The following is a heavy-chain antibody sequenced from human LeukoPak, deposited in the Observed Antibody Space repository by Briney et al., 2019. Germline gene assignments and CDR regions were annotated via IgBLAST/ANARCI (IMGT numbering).Heavy chain of an antibody. Sequence: PGGSLRLSCAASGFTFSRYDMHWVRQGTGNGLEWVSAISTAGDTYYAGSVKGRFTISRENAKNSLYLQMNSLRAGDTAVYYCARHLCSDSSGCLGAFDIWGQGTMVTVSS. CDR1: GFTFSRYD. CDR3: ARHLCSDSSGCLGAFDI. V-gene: IGHV3-13*01. J-gene: IGHJ3*02. CDR2: ISTAGDT. D-gene: IGHD6-19*01.